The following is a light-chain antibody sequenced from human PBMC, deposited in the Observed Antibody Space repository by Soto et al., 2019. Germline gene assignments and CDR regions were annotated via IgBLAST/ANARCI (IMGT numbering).Light chain of an antibody. CDR1: NSSIGTGYD. V-gene: IGLV1-40*01. J-gene: IGLJ1*01. Sequence: QSVLTQPPSVSGAPGQRGTIACTGNNSSIGTGYDVHWYRHFPGTTPKLLLSGTSHRPSGVPDRLSGPKSGTAASLVISGLRADDEGEYYCQASEGGRNGLIFGTGTKVTVL. CDR3: QASEGGRNGLI. CDR2: GTS.